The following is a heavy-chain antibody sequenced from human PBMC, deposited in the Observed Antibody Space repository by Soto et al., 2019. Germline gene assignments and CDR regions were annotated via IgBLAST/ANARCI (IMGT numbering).Heavy chain of an antibody. CDR2: IIPILGIA. Sequence: SVKVSCKASGGTFSSYTISWVRQAPGQGLEWMGRIIPILGIANYAQKFQGRVTITADKSTSTAYMELSSLRSEDTAVYYCARGTSDYDSSGYYSSSVYWGQGTLVTVSS. CDR3: ARGTSDYDSSGYYSSSVY. D-gene: IGHD3-22*01. CDR1: GGTFSSYT. J-gene: IGHJ4*02. V-gene: IGHV1-69*02.